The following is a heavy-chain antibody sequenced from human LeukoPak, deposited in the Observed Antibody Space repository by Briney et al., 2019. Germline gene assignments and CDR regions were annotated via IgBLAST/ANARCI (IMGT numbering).Heavy chain of an antibody. D-gene: IGHD3-22*01. J-gene: IGHJ4*02. CDR2: ISWNSGSI. V-gene: IGHV3-9*01. Sequence: GRSLRLSCAASGFTFDDYAMHWVRQAPGKGLEWVSGISWNSGSIGYADSVKGRFTISRDNAKNSLYLQMNSLRAEDTAVYYCAKRGYYDSSGYLDYWGQGTLVTVSS. CDR3: AKRGYYDSSGYLDY. CDR1: GFTFDDYA.